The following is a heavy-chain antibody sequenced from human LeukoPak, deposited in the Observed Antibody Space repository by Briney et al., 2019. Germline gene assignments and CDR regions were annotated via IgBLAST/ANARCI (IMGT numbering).Heavy chain of an antibody. CDR1: GYTFTSYY. CDR2: INPSGGST. V-gene: IGHV1-46*01. CDR3: ARGIPRYYYDSSGSVDY. J-gene: IGHJ4*02. D-gene: IGHD3-22*01. Sequence: ASVKVSCKASGYTFTSYYMHWVRQAPGQGLEWMGIINPSGGSTSYAQKFQGRVTMTRDTSTSTVYMELSSLRSEDTAVYYCARGIPRYYYDSSGSVDYWGQGTLVTVSS.